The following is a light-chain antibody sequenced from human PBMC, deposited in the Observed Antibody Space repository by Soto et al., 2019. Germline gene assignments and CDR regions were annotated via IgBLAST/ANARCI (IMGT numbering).Light chain of an antibody. V-gene: IGLV4-69*01. CDR1: SGHSTYA. CDR2: LNSDGSH. CDR3: QTWGTAIHDVV. J-gene: IGLJ2*01. Sequence: QSVLTQSPSASASLGASVKLTCTLSSGHSTYAIAWHQQQPEKGPRYLMKLNSDGSHSKGDGIPDRFSGSSSGAERHLTISRPQSEDEADYYWQTWGTAIHDVVFGGGTKLTVL.